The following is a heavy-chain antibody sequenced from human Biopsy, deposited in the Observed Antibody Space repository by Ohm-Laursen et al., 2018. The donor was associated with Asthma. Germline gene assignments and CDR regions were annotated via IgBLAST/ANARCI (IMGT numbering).Heavy chain of an antibody. CDR3: AKMSEPSY. D-gene: IGHD1-26*01. CDR1: RFTYE. J-gene: IGHJ4*02. V-gene: IGHV3-30*18. CDR2: ISDDAINT. Sequence: SLRLSCAASRFTYEMHWVRQAPGKGLEWLAVISDDAINTYYADSVKGRFTLSRDNSENTLYLHMSGLRTDDTALYYCAKMSEPSYWGQGTWVTVSS.